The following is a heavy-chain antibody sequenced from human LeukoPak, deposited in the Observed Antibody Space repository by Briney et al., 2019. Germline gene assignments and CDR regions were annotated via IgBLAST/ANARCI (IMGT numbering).Heavy chain of an antibody. V-gene: IGHV3-15*01. D-gene: IGHD4-11*01. Sequence: GGSLRLSCAASGFTFTNAWMSWVRQAPGKGLEWVGRIKSKIDGGTTDYAAPVKGRFTISRDDSKNTLYLQMSSLKTEDTAVYYCTTDHQTTVSPYYYYYMDVWGKGTTVTVSS. CDR3: TTDHQTTVSPYYYYYMDV. CDR1: GFTFTNAW. CDR2: IKSKIDGGTT. J-gene: IGHJ6*03.